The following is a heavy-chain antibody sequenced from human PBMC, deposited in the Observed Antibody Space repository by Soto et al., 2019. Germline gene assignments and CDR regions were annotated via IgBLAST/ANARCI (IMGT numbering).Heavy chain of an antibody. V-gene: IGHV1-18*01. D-gene: IGHD4-17*01. CDR3: ARVAPPVDF. Sequence: QVQLVQSGAEVKKPGASVKVSCKASGYTFTSYAISWVRQAPGQGLEWRGWISAYNGNTNYAQKRQCRFTXXTDTSTSTAYRALRSRRSDATAVCFCARVAPPVDFWGQGTLVTVSS. J-gene: IGHJ4*02. CDR1: GYTFTSYA. CDR2: ISAYNGNT.